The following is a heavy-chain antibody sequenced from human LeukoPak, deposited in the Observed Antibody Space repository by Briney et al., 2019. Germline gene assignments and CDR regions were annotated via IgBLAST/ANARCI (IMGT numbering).Heavy chain of an antibody. V-gene: IGHV4-31*03. CDR2: ISYTGNT. Sequence: SETLSLTCTVSGGSIRSGGNYWNWIRQHPGRGLEWIGYISYTGNTYYNPSLKSRVTMSLDTSKNQFSLELRSVTAADTAVYYCARVRDYDSSGYELIDYWGQGTLVTVSS. CDR1: GGSIRSGGNY. J-gene: IGHJ4*02. CDR3: ARVRDYDSSGYELIDY. D-gene: IGHD3-22*01.